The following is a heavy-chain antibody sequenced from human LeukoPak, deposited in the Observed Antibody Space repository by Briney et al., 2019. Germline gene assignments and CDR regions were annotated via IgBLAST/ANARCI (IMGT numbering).Heavy chain of an antibody. CDR3: AKEHSSGWYGYFQH. V-gene: IGHV3-23*01. CDR1: EFTFSTYA. D-gene: IGHD6-19*01. Sequence: GGSLRLSCAASEFTFSTYAMTWVRQAPGKGLEWVSAISGSGGSTYYAASVKGRFTISRDNSGNTLYLQMNSLRAEDTAIYYCAKEHSSGWYGYFQHWGQGTLVTVSS. J-gene: IGHJ1*01. CDR2: ISGSGGST.